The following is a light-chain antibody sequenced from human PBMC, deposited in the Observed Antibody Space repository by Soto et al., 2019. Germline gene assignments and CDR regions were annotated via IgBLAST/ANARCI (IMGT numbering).Light chain of an antibody. Sequence: QSALTQPASVSGSPGQSITISCTGTSSDVGGYNYVSWYQQHPGKAPKLMIYDVSNRPSGVSNRFSGSKSGNTASLTISGLQAEDEADYYCSSYTSSSLYVFGTGTKLTV. V-gene: IGLV2-14*01. CDR2: DVS. CDR1: SSDVGGYNY. CDR3: SSYTSSSLYV. J-gene: IGLJ1*01.